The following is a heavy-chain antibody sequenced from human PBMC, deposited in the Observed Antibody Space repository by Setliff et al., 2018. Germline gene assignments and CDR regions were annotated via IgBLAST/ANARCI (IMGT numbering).Heavy chain of an antibody. D-gene: IGHD3-3*01. CDR1: GDSISSTYYY. J-gene: IGHJ4*02. V-gene: IGHV4-39*07. CDR2: ISFGGNT. Sequence: SETLSLTCTVSGDSISSTYYYWGWIRQPPGKGLEWIGSISFGGNTYYNPSLKSRVTISLDTSKNQFSLKLNSVTAADTAVYSCRFWSGYYKNDYWGQGTLVPVSS. CDR3: RFWSGYYKNDY.